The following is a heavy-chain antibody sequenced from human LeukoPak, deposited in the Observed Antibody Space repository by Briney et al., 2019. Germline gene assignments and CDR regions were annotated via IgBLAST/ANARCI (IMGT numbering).Heavy chain of an antibody. CDR2: ISYDGSNK. J-gene: IGHJ3*02. Sequence: GGSLRLSCVASGFSFNNFGMSWVRQAPGKGLEWVAVISYDGSNKYYADSVKGRFTISRDNSKNTLYLQMNSLRAEDTAVYYCARDIKDYGDFEAFDIWGQGTMVTVSS. D-gene: IGHD4-17*01. CDR1: GFSFNNFG. V-gene: IGHV3-30*03. CDR3: ARDIKDYGDFEAFDI.